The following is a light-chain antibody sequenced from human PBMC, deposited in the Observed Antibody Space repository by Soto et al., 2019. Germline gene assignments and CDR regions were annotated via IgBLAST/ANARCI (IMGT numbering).Light chain of an antibody. CDR2: EVR. Sequence: QSVLTQPASVSGSPGQSITISCTGTSSDIGTYNRVSWYQQPPGTAPKLIIYEVRNRPSGVSSRFSGFKSGNTAYLIISGLQAEDEADYFCNSYTTSSTYVFGTGTKVTVL. J-gene: IGLJ1*01. V-gene: IGLV2-14*01. CDR3: NSYTTSSTYV. CDR1: SSDIGTYNR.